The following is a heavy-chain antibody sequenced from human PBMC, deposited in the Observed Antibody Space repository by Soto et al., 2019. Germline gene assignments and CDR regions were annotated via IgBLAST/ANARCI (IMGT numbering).Heavy chain of an antibody. CDR3: ARELNYYDRYFEY. J-gene: IGHJ4*02. V-gene: IGHV3-48*03. Sequence: GGSLRLSCAASGFTISNYEMNWVRQAPGKGLEWVSYISSVSTSIYYADSVKGRFTISRDNAKNTLYLQMNSLRAEDMAVYYCARELNYYDRYFEYWGQGTRVTVSS. CDR2: ISSVSTSI. D-gene: IGHD3-22*01. CDR1: GFTISNYE.